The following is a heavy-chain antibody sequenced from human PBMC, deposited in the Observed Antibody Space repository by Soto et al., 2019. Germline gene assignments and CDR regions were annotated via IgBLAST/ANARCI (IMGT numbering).Heavy chain of an antibody. Sequence: EVQLLESGGGLVQPGGSLRLSCAASGFTFSSYAMSWVCQAPGKGLEWVSAISGSGGSTYYADSVKGRFTISRDNSKNTLYLQMNSLRAEDTAVYYCAKTYYYDSSGYGPFDYWGQGTLVTVSS. CDR2: ISGSGGST. J-gene: IGHJ4*02. D-gene: IGHD3-22*01. CDR3: AKTYYYDSSGYGPFDY. V-gene: IGHV3-23*01. CDR1: GFTFSSYA.